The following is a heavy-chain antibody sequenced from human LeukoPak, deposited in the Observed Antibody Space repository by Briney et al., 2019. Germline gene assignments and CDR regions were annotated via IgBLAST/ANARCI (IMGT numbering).Heavy chain of an antibody. Sequence: ASVKVSCKASGYTFTSYAMNWVRQAPGKGLEWMGGFYPEDGETIYAQKFQGRVTMTEDTSTDTAYMELSSLRSEDTAVYYCATGPRSYYDILTGYYRCDYWGQGPLVTVSS. V-gene: IGHV1-24*01. CDR2: FYPEDGET. CDR1: GYTFTSYA. CDR3: ATGPRSYYDILTGYYRCDY. J-gene: IGHJ4*02. D-gene: IGHD3-9*01.